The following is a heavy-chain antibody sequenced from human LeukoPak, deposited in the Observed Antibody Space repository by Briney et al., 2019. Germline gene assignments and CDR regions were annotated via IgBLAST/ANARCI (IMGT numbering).Heavy chain of an antibody. Sequence: GGSLRLSCAASGFTFSSYAMHWVRQAPGKGLEWVSGISWNSGSIGYADSVKGRFTISRDNAKNSLYLQMNSLRAEDTALYYSAKSLSLEWEPHHYFDYWGQGTLVTVSS. D-gene: IGHD1-26*01. CDR1: GFTFSSYA. V-gene: IGHV3-9*01. CDR3: AKSLSLEWEPHHYFDY. CDR2: ISWNSGSI. J-gene: IGHJ4*02.